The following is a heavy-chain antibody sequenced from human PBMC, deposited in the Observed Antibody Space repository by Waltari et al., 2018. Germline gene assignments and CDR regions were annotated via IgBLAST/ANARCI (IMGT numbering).Heavy chain of an antibody. D-gene: IGHD3-3*01. CDR3: ARAYDFWSGYYPSDAFDI. CDR2: IYTSGST. CDR1: GGSISSYY. J-gene: IGHJ3*02. Sequence: QVQLQESGPGLVKPSETLSLTCTVSGGSISSYYWSWIRQPAGKGLEWIGRIYTSGSTNSNPSRKSRVTMSVDTSKNQFSLKLSSVTAADTAVYYCARAYDFWSGYYPSDAFDIWGQGTMVTVSS. V-gene: IGHV4-4*07.